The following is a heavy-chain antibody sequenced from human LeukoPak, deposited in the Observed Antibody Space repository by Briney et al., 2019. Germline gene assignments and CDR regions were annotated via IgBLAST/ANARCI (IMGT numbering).Heavy chain of an antibody. CDR3: ARARSIAVVPLDY. CDR1: GFTFSSYG. CDR2: IWYDGSNK. J-gene: IGHJ4*02. Sequence: GRSLRLSCAASGFTFSSYGMHWVRQAPGKGLEWVAVIWYDGSNKYYADSVKGRFTISRDNSKNTLYLQMNSLGAEDTAVYYCARARSIAVVPLDYWGQGTLVTVSS. V-gene: IGHV3-33*01. D-gene: IGHD6-19*01.